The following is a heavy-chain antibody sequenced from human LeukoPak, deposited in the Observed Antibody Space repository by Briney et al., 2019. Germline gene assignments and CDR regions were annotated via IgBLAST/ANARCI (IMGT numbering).Heavy chain of an antibody. J-gene: IGHJ3*02. V-gene: IGHV4-4*07. D-gene: IGHD2-2*01. CDR2: IYTSGNT. CDR1: GGSISSYY. CDR3: ARWRDKFSTRVDPGAFDI. Sequence: PSETLSLTCTVSGGSISSYYWTWIRQPAGKGLEWIGRIYTSGNTNYNPSLKSRVTMSVDTSKNQFSLKLSSVTAADTAVYYCARWRDKFSTRVDPGAFDIWGQGTMATVSS.